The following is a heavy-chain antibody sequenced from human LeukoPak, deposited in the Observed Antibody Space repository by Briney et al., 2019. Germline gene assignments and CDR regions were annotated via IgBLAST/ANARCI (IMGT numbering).Heavy chain of an antibody. Sequence: ASVKVSCKASGYTFTSYDINWVRQATGQGLEWMGWMNPNSGNTGYAQKFQGRVTMTRNNSISTAYMELSSLRSEDTAVYYCARGPPEFYYYYYGMDVWGQGTTVTVSS. J-gene: IGHJ6*02. D-gene: IGHD1-14*01. CDR1: GYTFTSYD. CDR2: MNPNSGNT. CDR3: ARGPPEFYYYYYGMDV. V-gene: IGHV1-8*01.